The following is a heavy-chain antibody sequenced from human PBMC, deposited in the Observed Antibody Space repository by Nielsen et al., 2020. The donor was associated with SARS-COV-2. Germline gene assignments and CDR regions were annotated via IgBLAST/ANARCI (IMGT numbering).Heavy chain of an antibody. CDR3: AKDRIPDGLWEIDY. Sequence: GESLKISCAASGFTFDDYAMHWVRQAPGKGLEWVAGILGSGAATFYADSVKGRFTVSRDNSMNTVYLEMSRLRSEDTALYFCAKDRIPDGLWEIDYWGQGTRVTVSS. CDR2: ILGSGAAT. CDR1: GFTFDDYA. V-gene: IGHV3-23*01. J-gene: IGHJ4*02. D-gene: IGHD1-14*01.